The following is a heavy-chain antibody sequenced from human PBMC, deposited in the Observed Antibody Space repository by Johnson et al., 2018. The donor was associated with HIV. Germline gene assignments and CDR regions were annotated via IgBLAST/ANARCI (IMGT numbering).Heavy chain of an antibody. V-gene: IGHV3-7*01. Sequence: VQLVESGGGLAQPGGSLKVSCAASGFTFSNYWMSWVRQAPGKGLEWVANIKQDGSEKYYVDSVKGRFTISRDNAKNSLYLQMNSLRAEDTAVYYCARVGAEDAFDIWGQGTMVTVSS. D-gene: IGHD1-26*01. CDR1: GFTFSNYW. CDR3: ARVGAEDAFDI. CDR2: IKQDGSEK. J-gene: IGHJ3*02.